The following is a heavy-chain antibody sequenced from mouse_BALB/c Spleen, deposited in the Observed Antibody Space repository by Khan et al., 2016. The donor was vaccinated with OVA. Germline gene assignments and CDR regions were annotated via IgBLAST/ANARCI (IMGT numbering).Heavy chain of an antibody. CDR1: GFSLTNYG. CDR3: ARQPYYHYNIMDY. D-gene: IGHD2-10*01. V-gene: IGHV2-6-1*01. J-gene: IGHJ4*01. CDR2: IWNDGNT. Sequence: VLLVESGPGLVAPSQSLSITCTISGFSLTNYGVHWVRQPPGKGLEWLVVIWNDGNTAYNSALKSRLTISKDNSTSQVFLKMNSLQTDDTAMDFCARQPYYHYNIMDYWGQGTSVTVSS.